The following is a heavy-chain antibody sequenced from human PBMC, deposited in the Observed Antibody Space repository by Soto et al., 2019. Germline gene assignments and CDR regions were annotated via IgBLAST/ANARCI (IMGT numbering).Heavy chain of an antibody. CDR1: GFTFSDYY. V-gene: IGHV3-11*05. Sequence: QVQLVESGGGLVKPGGSLRLSCAASGFTFSDYYMSWIRQAPGKGLEWVSYISSSSSYTNYADSVKGRFTISRDNAKNSLYLQMNSLRAEDTAVYYCARGGKTTMVRGVITSWFDPWGQGTLVTVSS. J-gene: IGHJ5*02. CDR2: ISSSSSYT. CDR3: ARGGKTTMVRGVITSWFDP. D-gene: IGHD3-10*01.